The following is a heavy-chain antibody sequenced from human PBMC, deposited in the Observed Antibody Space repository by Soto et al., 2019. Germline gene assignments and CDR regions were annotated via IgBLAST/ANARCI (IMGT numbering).Heavy chain of an antibody. CDR1: GYLFMNHF. CDR2: INPSGGGT. Sequence: QVQLVQSGAEVKRPGASAKVSCKASGYLFMNHFIHWVRQAPGQGLEWMGTINPSGGGTSNAQKSKGXXTMTRDTYANTAYLVLNSLTSEDTAVYYCARERAYRDGMDVWGQGTTVMVSS. CDR3: ARERAYRDGMDV. D-gene: IGHD2-21*01. J-gene: IGHJ6*02. V-gene: IGHV1-46*01.